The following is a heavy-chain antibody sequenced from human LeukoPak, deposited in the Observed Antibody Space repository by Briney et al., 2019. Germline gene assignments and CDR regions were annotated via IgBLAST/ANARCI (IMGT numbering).Heavy chain of an antibody. J-gene: IGHJ4*02. D-gene: IGHD3-3*01. V-gene: IGHV4-59*12. Sequence: PSETLSLTCTDSGGSISSYYWSWIRQPPGKGLEWIGYIYYSGSTNYNPSLKSRVSMSVDTSKNQFSLKLSSVTAADTAVYYCARDPEGHGYYFDYWGQGALVTVSS. CDR1: GGSISSYY. CDR3: ARDPEGHGYYFDY. CDR2: IYYSGST.